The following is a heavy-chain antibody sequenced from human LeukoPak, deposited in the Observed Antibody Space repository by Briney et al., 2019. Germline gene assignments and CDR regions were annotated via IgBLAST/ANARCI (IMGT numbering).Heavy chain of an antibody. CDR1: GFTFSSYS. CDR3: ARDFHPLRYCSSTSCYTPGNFGY. CDR2: ISSSSYI. J-gene: IGHJ4*02. Sequence: GGSLRLSCAASGFTFSSYSMNWVRQAPGKGLEWVSSISSSSYIYYADSVKGRFTISRDNAKNSLYLQMNSLRAEDTAVYYCARDFHPLRYCSSTSCYTPGNFGYWGQGTLVTVSS. D-gene: IGHD2-2*02. V-gene: IGHV3-21*01.